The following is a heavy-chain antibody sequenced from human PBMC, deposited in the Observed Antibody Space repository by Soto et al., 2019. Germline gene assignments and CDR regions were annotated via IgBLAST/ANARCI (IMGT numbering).Heavy chain of an antibody. J-gene: IGHJ4*02. V-gene: IGHV3-23*01. Sequence: PGGSLRLSCAASGFTFSSYAMSWFRQAPGKELEWVSAISGSGGSTYYAASVKGRFTISRDNSKNTLYLQMNSLRAEDTAVYYCAKVPYYDSSGYPGYFDYWGQGSLVTVSS. CDR2: ISGSGGST. D-gene: IGHD3-22*01. CDR3: AKVPYYDSSGYPGYFDY. CDR1: GFTFSSYA.